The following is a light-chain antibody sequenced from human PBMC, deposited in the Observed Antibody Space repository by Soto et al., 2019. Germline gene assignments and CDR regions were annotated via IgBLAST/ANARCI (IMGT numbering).Light chain of an antibody. CDR3: QSYDSSLSGSV. Sequence: QSVLTQPPSVSGAPGQRVTISCTGSSSSFGAGYDVHWYQQLPGTAPKLLIYGNSNRPSGVPDRFSGSKSGTSASLAITGLQAEDEADYYCQSYDSSLSGSVFGGGTKVTVL. J-gene: IGLJ2*01. CDR2: GNS. CDR1: SSSFGAGYD. V-gene: IGLV1-40*01.